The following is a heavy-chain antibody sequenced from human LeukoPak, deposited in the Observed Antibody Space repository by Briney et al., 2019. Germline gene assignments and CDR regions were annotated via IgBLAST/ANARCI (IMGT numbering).Heavy chain of an antibody. V-gene: IGHV4-30-4*01. D-gene: IGHD3-10*01. CDR1: GGSISSGDYY. CDR2: IYYSGST. Sequence: SQTLSLTRTVSGGSISSGDYYWSWIRQPPGKGLEWIGYIYYSGSTYYNPSLKSRVTISVDTSKNQFSLKLSSVTAADTAVYYCARAPYYYGSGIVSYFDYWGQGTLVTVSS. CDR3: ARAPYYYGSGIVSYFDY. J-gene: IGHJ4*02.